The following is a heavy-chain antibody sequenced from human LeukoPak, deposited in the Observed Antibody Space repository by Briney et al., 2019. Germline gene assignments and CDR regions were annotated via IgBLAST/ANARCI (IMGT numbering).Heavy chain of an antibody. CDR3: TRLVVAATIWFDP. D-gene: IGHD2-15*01. V-gene: IGHV4-59*01. CDR2: IYYSGST. CDR1: GGSFSGYY. Sequence: SETLSLTCAVYGGSFSGYYWSWIRQPPGKGLEWIGYIYYSGSTNYNPSLKSRVTISVDTSKNQFSLKLSSVTAADTAVYYCTRLVVAATIWFDPWGQGTLVTVSS. J-gene: IGHJ5*02.